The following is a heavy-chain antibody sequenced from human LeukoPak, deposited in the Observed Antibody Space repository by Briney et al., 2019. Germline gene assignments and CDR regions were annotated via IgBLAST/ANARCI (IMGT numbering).Heavy chain of an antibody. Sequence: GGSLRLSCAASGFTFSYYGLHWVRQGPGKGLEWVAVISYDGSNKYYADPVKGRFTISRDNSKNTLYLQMNSLRAEDTAVYYCAKQCGGSDWFDAFDIWGQGTMVTVSS. D-gene: IGHD6-19*01. CDR3: AKQCGGSDWFDAFDI. V-gene: IGHV3-30*18. CDR1: GFTFSYYG. J-gene: IGHJ3*02. CDR2: ISYDGSNK.